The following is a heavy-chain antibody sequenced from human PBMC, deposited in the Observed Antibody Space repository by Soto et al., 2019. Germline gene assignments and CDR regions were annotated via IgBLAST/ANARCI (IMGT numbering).Heavy chain of an antibody. V-gene: IGHV1-8*01. CDR2: MNPNSGNT. D-gene: IGHD2-15*01. CDR1: GYTFTSYD. CDR3: ARGVYCSGGSCYSTGLNWFDP. Sequence: QVPLVQSGAEVKKPGASVKVSCKASGYTFTSYDINWVRQATGQGLEWMGWMNPNSGNTGYAQKFQGRVTMTRNTSISTAYMELSSLRSDDTAVYYCARGVYCSGGSCYSTGLNWFDPWGQGTLVTVSS. J-gene: IGHJ5*02.